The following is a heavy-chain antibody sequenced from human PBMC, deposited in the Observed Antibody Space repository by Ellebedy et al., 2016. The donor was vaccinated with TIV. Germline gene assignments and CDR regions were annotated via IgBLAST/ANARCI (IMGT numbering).Heavy chain of an antibody. V-gene: IGHV3-74*01. D-gene: IGHD5-24*01. J-gene: IGHJ3*02. CDR2: IGPDGNNI. CDR3: ALSIYNSI. CDR1: GFTFSRYW. Sequence: GESLKISCAASGFTFSRYWMHWVRQAPGKELVWVSRIGPDGNNIGYVDSVKGRFTVSRDNAKNTLYLQMNSLRAEDTAMYYCALSIYNSIWGQGTMVTVSS.